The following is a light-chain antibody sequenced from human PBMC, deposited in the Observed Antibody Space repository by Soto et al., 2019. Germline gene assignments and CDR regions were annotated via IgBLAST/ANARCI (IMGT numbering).Light chain of an antibody. CDR2: DAS. V-gene: IGKV3-20*01. CDR1: QNIRNNY. J-gene: IGKJ4*01. CDR3: QQYGSTPLT. Sequence: EIVLKQSPDTLSLSPGERATLSCRASQNIRNNYLAWYQQKPGQAPRFLIYDASSRATGIPDRFSGSGSGTDFALTISRLEPDDFAVYYCQQYGSTPLTFGGETKLDIK.